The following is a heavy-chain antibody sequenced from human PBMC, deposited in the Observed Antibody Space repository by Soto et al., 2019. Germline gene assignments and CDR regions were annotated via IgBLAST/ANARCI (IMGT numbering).Heavy chain of an antibody. V-gene: IGHV4-30-2*01. CDR1: GGYISSGGYS. CDR3: AKDQPYSSVVVGNPIDY. CDR2: IYHSGST. Sequence: SETLSLTCGVSGGYISSGGYSWGWIRQPPGKGLEWIGYIYHSGSTYYNPSLKSRVTISVDRSKNQFSLKLSSVTAADTAVYYCAKDQPYSSVVVGNPIDYWGQGILVTVSS. J-gene: IGHJ4*02. D-gene: IGHD2-15*01.